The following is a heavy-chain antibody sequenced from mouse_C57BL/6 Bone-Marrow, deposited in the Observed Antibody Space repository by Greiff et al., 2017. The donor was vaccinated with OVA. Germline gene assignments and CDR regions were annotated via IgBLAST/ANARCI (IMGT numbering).Heavy chain of an antibody. CDR2: INPSSGYT. D-gene: IGHD2-4*01. J-gene: IGHJ3*01. V-gene: IGHV1-7*01. CDR3: ARSDDYDEGAFAY. Sequence: QVQLQQSGAELAKPGASVKLSCKASGYTFTSYWMHWVKQRPGQGLEWIGYINPSSGYTKYNQKFKDKATLTADKSSSTAYMQPSSLTYEDSAVYYCARSDDYDEGAFAYWGQGTLVTVSA. CDR1: GYTFTSYW.